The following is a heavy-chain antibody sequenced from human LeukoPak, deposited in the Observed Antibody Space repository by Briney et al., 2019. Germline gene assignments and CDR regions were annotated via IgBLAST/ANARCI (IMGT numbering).Heavy chain of an antibody. J-gene: IGHJ4*02. V-gene: IGHV1-69*13. CDR1: GGTFSSYA. Sequence: ASVKVSCKASGGTFSSYAISWLRQAPGQGLEWMGGIIPIFGTADYAQKFQGRVTITADESTSTAYMDLSSLRSEDTAVYYCARDPSMVRGENTPYFDYWGQGTLVTVSS. D-gene: IGHD3-10*01. CDR2: IIPIFGTA. CDR3: ARDPSMVRGENTPYFDY.